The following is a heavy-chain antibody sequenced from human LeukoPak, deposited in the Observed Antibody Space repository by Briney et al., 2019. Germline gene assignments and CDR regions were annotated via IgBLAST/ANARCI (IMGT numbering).Heavy chain of an antibody. Sequence: ASVKVSCKASGYTFTSYGISWVRQAPGQGLEWMGWISAYNGNTNYAQKLQGRVTMTTDTSTSTAHMELRSLRSDDTAVYYCARDLWPYCGGDCPSDYWGQGTLVTVSS. D-gene: IGHD2-21*02. V-gene: IGHV1-18*01. CDR1: GYTFTSYG. CDR2: ISAYNGNT. CDR3: ARDLWPYCGGDCPSDY. J-gene: IGHJ4*02.